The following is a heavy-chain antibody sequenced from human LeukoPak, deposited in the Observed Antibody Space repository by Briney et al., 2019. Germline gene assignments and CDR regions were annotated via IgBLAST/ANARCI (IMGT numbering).Heavy chain of an antibody. V-gene: IGHV4-30-4*08. D-gene: IGHD5-18*01. CDR2: IYYSGST. Sequence: SETLSLTCTVSGGSISSGDYYWSWIRQPPGKGLEWIGFIYYSGSTYYTPSLKSRVTISVDTSKNQFSLKLSSVTAADTAVYYCARARGYSSTTADYWGQGTLVTVSS. CDR1: GGSISSGDYY. CDR3: ARARGYSSTTADY. J-gene: IGHJ4*02.